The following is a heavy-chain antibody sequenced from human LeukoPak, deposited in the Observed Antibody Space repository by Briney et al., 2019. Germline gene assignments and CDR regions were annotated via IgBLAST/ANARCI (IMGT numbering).Heavy chain of an antibody. CDR2: INSDGGGA. CDR3: ARDARVVLDY. Sequence: GGSLRLSCAASGITFGNNWMHWVRQGPGKGLVWISRINSDGGGAIYADSVKGRFTVSRDNAKNTLYLQMNSLRAEDTAVYYCARDARVVLDYWGQGTLVTVSS. CDR1: GITFGNNW. D-gene: IGHD2-2*01. J-gene: IGHJ4*02. V-gene: IGHV3-74*01.